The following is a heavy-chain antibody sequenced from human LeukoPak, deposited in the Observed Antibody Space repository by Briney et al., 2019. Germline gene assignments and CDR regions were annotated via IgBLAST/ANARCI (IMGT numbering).Heavy chain of an antibody. CDR2: IFTSGIA. Sequence: PSETLSLTCTVSGGSIGIYYWNWIRQPAGKGLEWIGRIFTSGIANYNPSLKSRVTMSVDTSKNQFSLNLSSVTAADTAVYYCAREISGTYYNPLGYMDVWGKGTTATVSS. D-gene: IGHD3-10*01. CDR1: GGSIGIYY. J-gene: IGHJ6*03. V-gene: IGHV4-4*07. CDR3: AREISGTYYNPLGYMDV.